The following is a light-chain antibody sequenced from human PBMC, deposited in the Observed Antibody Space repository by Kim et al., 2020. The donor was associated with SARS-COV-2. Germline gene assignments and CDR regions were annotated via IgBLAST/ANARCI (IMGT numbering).Light chain of an antibody. CDR2: RNN. CDR3: AAWDDSLSGWV. CDR1: SSNIGSNY. J-gene: IGLJ3*02. V-gene: IGLV1-47*01. Sequence: GQRVTISCSGSSSNIGSNYVYWYQQLPGTAPKLRIYRNNQRPSGVPDRFSGSKSGTSASLAISGLRSEDEADYYCAAWDDSLSGWVFGGGTKVTVL.